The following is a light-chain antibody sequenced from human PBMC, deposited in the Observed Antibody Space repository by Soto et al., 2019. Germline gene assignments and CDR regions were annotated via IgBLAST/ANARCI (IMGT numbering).Light chain of an antibody. CDR1: SSDFGGYNY. V-gene: IGLV2-14*01. Sequence: QSALTQPSSVSGSPGQSTTISFTRTSSDFGGYNYVSWYQQHPGKAPKLMIYDVSNRPSGVSNRFSGSKSGNTASLTISGLQAEDEADYYCSSYTSISTLGVFGGGTKVTVL. CDR2: DVS. CDR3: SSYTSISTLGV. J-gene: IGLJ2*01.